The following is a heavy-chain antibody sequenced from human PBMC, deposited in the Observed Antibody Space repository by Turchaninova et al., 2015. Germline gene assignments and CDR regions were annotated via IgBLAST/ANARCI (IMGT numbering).Heavy chain of an antibody. CDR2: IDYSGRT. CDR1: GYSLSSAY. CDR3: ARHRQQLVDY. V-gene: IGHV4-38-2*01. D-gene: IGHD6-13*01. J-gene: IGHJ4*02. Sequence: QVHLQESGPGLVKPSEPPPLTCAVSGYSLSSAYWGWFRQPPGRGREWIGSIDYSGRTYYNPSLKIRVTVSVDTSKNQFSLNLSSVTAADTAVYYCARHRQQLVDYWGQGTLVTVSS.